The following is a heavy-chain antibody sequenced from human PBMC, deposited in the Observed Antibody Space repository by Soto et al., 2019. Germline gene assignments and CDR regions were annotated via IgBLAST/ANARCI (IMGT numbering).Heavy chain of an antibody. CDR2: IYYSGST. D-gene: IGHD3-22*01. J-gene: IGHJ6*02. CDR1: GGSISSSSYY. CDR3: ARLYDSSGYYKYYYYYGMDV. Sequence: SETLSLTCTVSGGSISSSSYYWGWIRQPPGKGLEWIGSIYYSGSTYYNPSLKSRVTISVDTSKNQFSLKLSSVTATDTAVYYCARLYDSSGYYKYYYYYGMDVWGQGTTVTVSS. V-gene: IGHV4-39*01.